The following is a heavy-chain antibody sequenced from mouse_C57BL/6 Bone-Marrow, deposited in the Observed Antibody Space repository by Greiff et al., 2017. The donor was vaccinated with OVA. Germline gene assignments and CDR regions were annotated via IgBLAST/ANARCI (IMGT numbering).Heavy chain of an antibody. V-gene: IGHV1-81*01. CDR2: IYPRSGNT. CDR1: GYTFTSYG. Sequence: VQLQQSGAELARPGASVKLSCKASGYTFTSYGISWVKQRTGQGLEWIGEIYPRSGNTYYNEKFKGKATLTADKSSSTAYMELRSLTSEDSAVYFCAPIYYDLDRGFAYWGQGTLVTVSA. D-gene: IGHD2-4*01. J-gene: IGHJ3*01. CDR3: APIYYDLDRGFAY.